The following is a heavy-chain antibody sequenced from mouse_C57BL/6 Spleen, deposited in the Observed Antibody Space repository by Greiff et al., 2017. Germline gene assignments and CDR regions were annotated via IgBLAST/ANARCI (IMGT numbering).Heavy chain of an antibody. J-gene: IGHJ3*01. CDR3: ARRGTAQAPSWFAY. D-gene: IGHD3-2*02. V-gene: IGHV1-80*01. CDR2: IYPGDGDT. Sequence: VQLQQSGAELVKPGASVKISCKASGYAFSSYWMNWVKQRPGKGLEWIGQIYPGDGDTNYNGKFKGKATLTADKSSSTAYMQLSSLTSEDSAVYFCARRGTAQAPSWFAYWGQGTLVTVSA. CDR1: GYAFSSYW.